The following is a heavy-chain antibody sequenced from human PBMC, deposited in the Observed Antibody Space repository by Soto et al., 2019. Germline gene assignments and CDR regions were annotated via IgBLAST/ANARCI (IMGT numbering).Heavy chain of an antibody. J-gene: IGHJ4*02. CDR3: AFRSGSGSYYFDY. Sequence: EVQLLESGGGLVQPGGSLRLSCAASGFTFSSYAMWWVRQAPGKGLECVSAISGGGETTYYADSVKGRFTISRDNSKNTLYLQMNSLRAEDTAVYDCAFRSGSGSYYFDYWGQGTLVTVSS. V-gene: IGHV3-23*01. D-gene: IGHD3-10*01. CDR1: GFTFSSYA. CDR2: ISGGGETT.